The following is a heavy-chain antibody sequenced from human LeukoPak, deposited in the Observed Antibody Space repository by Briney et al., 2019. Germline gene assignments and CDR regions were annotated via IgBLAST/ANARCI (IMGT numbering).Heavy chain of an antibody. V-gene: IGHV3-23*01. CDR1: GFTFSTYG. Sequence: GGSLRLSCAASGFTFSTYGMSWVRQAPGKGLEWVSAISGSGGGTCFADSVKGRFTISRDNSKNTLFLQMDSLSADDTAVYYCAKHSSSWHYFDYWGQGTLVTVSS. CDR3: AKHSSSWHYFDY. CDR2: ISGSGGGT. J-gene: IGHJ4*02. D-gene: IGHD6-13*01.